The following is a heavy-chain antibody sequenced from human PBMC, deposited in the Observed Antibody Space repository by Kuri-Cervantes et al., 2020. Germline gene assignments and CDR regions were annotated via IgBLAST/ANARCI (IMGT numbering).Heavy chain of an antibody. CDR2: ISSSSSYI. Sequence: GESLKLSCAASGFTFSSYSMNWVRQAPGKGLEWVSSISSSSSYIYYADSVKGRFTISRDNAKNSLSLQMNSLRAEDTAVYYCARDQEVVVAATGYFDYWGQGTLVTVSS. J-gene: IGHJ4*02. CDR3: ARDQEVVVAATGYFDY. CDR1: GFTFSSYS. V-gene: IGHV3-21*01. D-gene: IGHD2-15*01.